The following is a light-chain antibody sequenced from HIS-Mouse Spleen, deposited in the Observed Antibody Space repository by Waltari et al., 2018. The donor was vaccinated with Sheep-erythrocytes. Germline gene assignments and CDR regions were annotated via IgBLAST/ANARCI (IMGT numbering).Light chain of an antibody. CDR2: EVS. J-gene: IGLJ3*02. CDR3: CSYAGSYTWV. V-gene: IGLV2-8*01. CDR1: SSDVGGYNY. Sequence: QSALTQPPSASGSPGQSVTISCTGPSSDVGGYNYVSWYQQHPGKAPKLMIYEVSKRPSGVPERVSGSKSGNTASLTISGLQAEDEADYYCCSYAGSYTWVFGGGTKLTVL.